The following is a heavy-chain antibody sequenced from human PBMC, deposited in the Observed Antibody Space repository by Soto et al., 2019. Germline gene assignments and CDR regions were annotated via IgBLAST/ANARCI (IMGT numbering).Heavy chain of an antibody. CDR1: GFTFSSYG. D-gene: IGHD3-9*01. CDR2: IWYDGSNK. J-gene: IGHJ4*02. V-gene: IGHV3-33*01. Sequence: GGSLRLSCAASGFTFSSYGMHWVRQAPGKGLEWVAVIWYDGSNKYYADSVKGRFTISRDNSKNTLYLQMNSLRAEDTAVYYCARVGDPYDILTGYSKGDYWGQGTLVTVSS. CDR3: ARVGDPYDILTGYSKGDY.